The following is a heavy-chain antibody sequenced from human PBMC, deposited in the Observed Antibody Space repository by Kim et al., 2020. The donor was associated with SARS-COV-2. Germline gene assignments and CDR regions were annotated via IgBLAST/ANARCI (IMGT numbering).Heavy chain of an antibody. J-gene: IGHJ4*02. CDR2: INSDGTTT. D-gene: IGHD6-19*01. Sequence: GGSLRLSCAASGFTFSSHWMHWVRQAPGKGLVWVSRINSDGTTTSNGDSVKGRFTISRNNAKNTLYLQMNSLRDEHTAVYYCVRRQFTSGWYYSDYWGQGTLVTVSS. V-gene: IGHV3-74*01. CDR1: GFTFSSHW. CDR3: VRRQFTSGWYYSDY.